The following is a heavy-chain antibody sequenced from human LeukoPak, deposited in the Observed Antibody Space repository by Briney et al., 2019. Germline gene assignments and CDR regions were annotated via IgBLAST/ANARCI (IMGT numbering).Heavy chain of an antibody. J-gene: IGHJ4*02. V-gene: IGHV4-4*07. Sequence: SETLSLTCTVSGGSISSYYWSWIRQPAGKGLEWIGRIYTSGSTNYNPSLKSRVTMSVDTSKNQFSLKVSSVTAADTAVYYCARQKYSSSLPYFDYWGQGTLVTVSS. CDR1: GGSISSYY. D-gene: IGHD6-6*01. CDR3: ARQKYSSSLPYFDY. CDR2: IYTSGST.